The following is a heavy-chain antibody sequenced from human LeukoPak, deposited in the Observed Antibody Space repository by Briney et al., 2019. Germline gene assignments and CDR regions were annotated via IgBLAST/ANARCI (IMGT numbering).Heavy chain of an antibody. CDR1: GFTFSSYA. Sequence: GGSMRPSCAASGFTFSSYAMSWVRQAPGKGLEWVSVISGSGGSTYYADSVKGRFTISRDNSKNTLYLQMNSLRAEDTAVYYCAKVRYDSSGYQSPYFDYWGQGILVTVSS. D-gene: IGHD3-22*01. CDR3: AKVRYDSSGYQSPYFDY. J-gene: IGHJ4*02. CDR2: ISGSGGST. V-gene: IGHV3-23*01.